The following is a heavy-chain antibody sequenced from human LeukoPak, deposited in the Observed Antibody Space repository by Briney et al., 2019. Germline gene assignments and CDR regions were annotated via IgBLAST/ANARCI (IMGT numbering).Heavy chain of an antibody. CDR3: ARSEALATPYGYFYYYGMDV. V-gene: IGHV3-21*01. D-gene: IGHD2-15*01. Sequence: GGSLRLSCAASGFTFSSYSTNWVRQAPGKGLEWVSSISSSSSYIYYADSVKGRFTISRDNAKNSLYLQMNSLRAEDTAVYYCARSEALATPYGYFYYYGMDVWGQGTTVTVSS. CDR2: ISSSSSYI. CDR1: GFTFSSYS. J-gene: IGHJ6*02.